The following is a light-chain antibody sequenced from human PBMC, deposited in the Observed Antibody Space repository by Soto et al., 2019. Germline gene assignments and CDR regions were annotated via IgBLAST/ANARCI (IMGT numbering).Light chain of an antibody. V-gene: IGLV2-14*02. CDR2: EGS. Sequence: QSALTQPASVSGSPGQSITISCTGTSSDVGSYNLVSWYQQHPGKAPKLMIYEGSKRPSGVSNRFSGSKSGNTASLTISGLQAEDEADYYCCSYTSSSTRDVVFGGGTKLTVL. CDR1: SSDVGSYNL. CDR3: CSYTSSSTRDVV. J-gene: IGLJ2*01.